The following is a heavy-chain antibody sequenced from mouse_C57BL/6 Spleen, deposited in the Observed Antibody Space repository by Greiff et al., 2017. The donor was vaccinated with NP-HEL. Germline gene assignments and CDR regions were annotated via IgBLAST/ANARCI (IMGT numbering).Heavy chain of an antibody. J-gene: IGHJ2*01. D-gene: IGHD1-1*01. CDR3: ARAYYYGSSLFDY. Sequence: VQLQQPGAELVRPGTSVKLSCKASGYTFTSYWMHWVKQRPGQGLEWIGVIDPSDSYTNYNQKFKGKATLTVDTSSSTAYMQLSSLTSEDSAVYYCARAYYYGSSLFDYWGQGTTLTVSS. CDR2: IDPSDSYT. V-gene: IGHV1-59*01. CDR1: GYTFTSYW.